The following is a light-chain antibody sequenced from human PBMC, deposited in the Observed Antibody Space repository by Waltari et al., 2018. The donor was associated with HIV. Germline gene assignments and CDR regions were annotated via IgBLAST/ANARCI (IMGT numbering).Light chain of an antibody. CDR3: QQYNNWPPWT. CDR1: QSVSSN. Sequence: EIVMPQSPATLSVSPGERATLSCRASQSVSSNLAWYQQKPGQAPRLLIYGAPTRATGIPARFSGSGSGTEFTLTISSLQSEDFAVYYCQQYNNWPPWTFGQGTKVEIK. V-gene: IGKV3-15*01. J-gene: IGKJ1*01. CDR2: GAP.